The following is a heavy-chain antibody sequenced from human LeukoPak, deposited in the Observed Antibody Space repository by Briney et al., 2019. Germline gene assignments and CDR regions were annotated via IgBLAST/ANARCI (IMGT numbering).Heavy chain of an antibody. Sequence: PSETLSLTCSVSVDSISSYYWTWIRQPPGKALEWIGYIHYSGSTKYNPSLTSRVTISIDTSKNQFSLKLISVTAADTAVYYCATDKGYHYYWGQGTLVTVSS. CDR1: VDSISSYY. V-gene: IGHV4-59*01. CDR3: ATDKGYHYY. D-gene: IGHD5-12*01. J-gene: IGHJ4*02. CDR2: IHYSGST.